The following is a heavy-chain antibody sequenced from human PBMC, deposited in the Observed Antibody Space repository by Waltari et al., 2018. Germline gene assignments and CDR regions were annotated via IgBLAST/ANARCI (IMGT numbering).Heavy chain of an antibody. J-gene: IGHJ6*02. D-gene: IGHD3-3*01. CDR2: INHSART. V-gene: IGHV4-34*01. CDR3: ARDLLNYDFGSGPYYYYGMDV. Sequence: VHLQQWCGGLLKPSDPLSRSCAVDGAPFSGSDWRWIPQPPGPGQEGIGEINHSARTNYNPSLKSRITISVDTSKNQFSLMLSSVTAADTVVYYGARDLLNYDFGSGPYYYYGMDVWGQGTTVTVSS. CDR1: GAPFSGSD.